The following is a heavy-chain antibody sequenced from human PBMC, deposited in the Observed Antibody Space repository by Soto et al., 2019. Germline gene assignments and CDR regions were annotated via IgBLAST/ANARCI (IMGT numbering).Heavy chain of an antibody. J-gene: IGHJ3*02. CDR1: GYTFTSYY. CDR2: INPSVGIA. Sequence: GASVKVSCKASGYTFTSYYMHWVRQAPGQGLEWMGIINPSVGIASYAQKFQGRVTMTTDTSTSTAYMELSSLRSEDTAVYYCARGTSGYDFNDAFDIWGQGTMVTVSS. V-gene: IGHV1-46*01. D-gene: IGHD5-12*01. CDR3: ARGTSGYDFNDAFDI.